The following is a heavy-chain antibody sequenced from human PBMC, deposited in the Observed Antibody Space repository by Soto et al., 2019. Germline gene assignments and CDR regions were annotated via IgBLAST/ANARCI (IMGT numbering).Heavy chain of an antibody. V-gene: IGHV4-39*01. CDR3: ARQDVLRYFDWLLPFDY. J-gene: IGHJ4*02. D-gene: IGHD3-9*01. CDR1: GGSISSSSYY. Sequence: KPSETLSLTCTVSGGSISSSSYYWGWIRQPPGKGLEWIGSIYYSGSTYYNPSLKSRVTISVDTSKNQFSLKLSSVTAADTAVYYCARQDVLRYFDWLLPFDYWGQGTLVTVSS. CDR2: IYYSGST.